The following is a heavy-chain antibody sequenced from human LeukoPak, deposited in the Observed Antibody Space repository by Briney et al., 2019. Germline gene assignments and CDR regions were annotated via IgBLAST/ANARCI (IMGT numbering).Heavy chain of an antibody. D-gene: IGHD5/OR15-5a*01. CDR3: ARDLRRFAAYYFDY. V-gene: IGHV3-30*03. CDR2: ISSDGRDK. J-gene: IGHJ4*02. CDR1: GFTFSGYV. Sequence: GGSLRLSCAASGFTFSGYVIHWLRQAPGRGLEWVTVISSDGRDKHHADSVKGRFTISRDNSKNTLYLQTNSLRAEDTAVYYCARDLRRFAAYYFDYWGQGTLVTVSS.